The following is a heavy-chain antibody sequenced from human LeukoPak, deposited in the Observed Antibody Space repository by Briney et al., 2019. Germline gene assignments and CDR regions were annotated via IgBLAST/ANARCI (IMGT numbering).Heavy chain of an antibody. V-gene: IGHV3-48*03. CDR3: ARYHDFWSGYGIFDY. Sequence: GGSLRLSCAASGFTFSSYEMNWVRQAPGKGLEWVSYISSSGSTIYYADSVKGRFTISRDNAKNSLYLQMNSMRAEDTAVYYCARYHDFWSGYGIFDYWGQGTLVTVSS. CDR2: ISSSGSTI. D-gene: IGHD3-3*01. CDR1: GFTFSSYE. J-gene: IGHJ4*02.